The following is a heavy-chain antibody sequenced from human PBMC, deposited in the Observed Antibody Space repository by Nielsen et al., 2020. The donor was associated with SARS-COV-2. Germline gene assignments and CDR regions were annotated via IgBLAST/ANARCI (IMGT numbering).Heavy chain of an antibody. V-gene: IGHV1-2*06. CDR1: GYTFTGYY. Sequence: ASVKVSCKASGYTFTGYYIHWVRQAPGQGLEWMGRINPNSGVTEHAQKFQGSVTLTRDTSINTAYMELSSLRADDTAVYFCARGPGDCSGGSCYSAVGGYTYFYFGMDVWGQGTTVTVSS. D-gene: IGHD2-15*01. J-gene: IGHJ6*02. CDR3: ARGPGDCSGGSCYSAVGGYTYFYFGMDV. CDR2: INPNSGVT.